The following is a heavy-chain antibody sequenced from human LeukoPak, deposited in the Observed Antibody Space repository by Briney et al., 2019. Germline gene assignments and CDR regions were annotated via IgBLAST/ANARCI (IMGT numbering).Heavy chain of an antibody. CDR1: GYTFTGYY. CDR2: INPNSGGT. CDR3: ARERGIVVVPAAIEADY. D-gene: IGHD2-2*02. Sequence: ASVKVSCKASGYTFTGYYMHWVRQAPGQGLEWMGWINPNSGGTNYAQKLQGRVTMTRDTSISTAYMELSRLRSDDTAVYYCARERGIVVVPAAIEADYWGQGTLVTVSS. J-gene: IGHJ4*02. V-gene: IGHV1-2*02.